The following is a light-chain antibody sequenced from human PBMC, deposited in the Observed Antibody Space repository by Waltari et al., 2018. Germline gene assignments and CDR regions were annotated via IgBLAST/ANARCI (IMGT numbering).Light chain of an antibody. CDR2: GAS. J-gene: IGKJ3*01. Sequence: EIVMTQSPATLSVSPGERVTLSCRASQSVSSNLAWYQQKPGQAPRLLIYGASTRATGIPSRFSGSGSETDFTLTISSLQPEDFATYYCQQSYSTPPFTFGPGTKVDIK. CDR3: QQSYSTPPFT. V-gene: IGKV3-15*01. CDR1: QSVSSN.